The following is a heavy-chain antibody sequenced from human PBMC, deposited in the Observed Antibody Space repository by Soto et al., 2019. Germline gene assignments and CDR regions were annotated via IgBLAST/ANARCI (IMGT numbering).Heavy chain of an antibody. CDR1: GGTFSSYA. Sequence: QVQLVQSGAEVKKPGSSVKVSCEASGGTFSSYAISWVRQAPGQGLEWMGGIIPIFGTANYAQKFQGRVTITADESTSTAYMELSSLRSEDTAVYYCASHYCSSTSCYRWFDPWGQGTLVTVSS. CDR3: ASHYCSSTSCYRWFDP. J-gene: IGHJ5*02. V-gene: IGHV1-69*01. CDR2: IIPIFGTA. D-gene: IGHD2-2*01.